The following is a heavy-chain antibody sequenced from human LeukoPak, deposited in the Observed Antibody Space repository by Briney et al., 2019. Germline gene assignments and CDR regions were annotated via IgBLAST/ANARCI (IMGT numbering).Heavy chain of an antibody. D-gene: IGHD5-18*01. CDR1: GFTFSTCW. CDR3: ARKGYPYGHIDN. CDR2: INEDGSEK. Sequence: GGSLRLSCAVSGFTFSTCWMSWARQAPGKGLEWVANINEDGSEKYYVDSVKGRFTISRDNAKNALYLKMNSLGAGDTAVYYCARKGYPYGHIDNWGQGTLVTVSS. J-gene: IGHJ4*02. V-gene: IGHV3-7*03.